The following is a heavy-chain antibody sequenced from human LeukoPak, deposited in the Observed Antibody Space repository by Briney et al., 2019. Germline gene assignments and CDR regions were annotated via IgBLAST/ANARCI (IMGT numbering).Heavy chain of an antibody. D-gene: IGHD3-3*01. CDR3: ARFIRKPISYYDFWSGSSHFDY. V-gene: IGHV4-34*01. CDR1: GGSISSYY. J-gene: IGHJ4*02. Sequence: SETLSLTYTVSGGSISSYYWSWIRQPPGKGLEWIGEINHSGSTNYNPSLKSRVTISVDTSKNQFSLKLSSVTAADTAVYYCARFIRKPISYYDFWSGSSHFDYWGQGTLVTVSS. CDR2: INHSGST.